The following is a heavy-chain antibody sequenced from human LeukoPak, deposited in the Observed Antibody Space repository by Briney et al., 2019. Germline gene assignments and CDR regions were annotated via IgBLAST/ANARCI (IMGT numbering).Heavy chain of an antibody. D-gene: IGHD3-22*01. CDR3: AAYYYYDSSGYFYPNQGYYFDY. Sequence: SVKVSCKASGFTFTSSAMQWVRQARGQRLEWIGWIVVGSGNTNYAQKFQERVTITRDMSTSTAYMELSSLRSEDTAVYYCAAYYYYDSSGYFYPNQGYYFDYWGQGTLVTVSS. J-gene: IGHJ4*02. V-gene: IGHV1-58*02. CDR1: GFTFTSSA. CDR2: IVVGSGNT.